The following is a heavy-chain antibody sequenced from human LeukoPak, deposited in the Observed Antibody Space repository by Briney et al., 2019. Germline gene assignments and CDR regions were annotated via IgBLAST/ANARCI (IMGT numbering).Heavy chain of an antibody. V-gene: IGHV1-2*02. D-gene: IGHD2-8*01. CDR3: ARDPPGVRYGRPIFDF. CDR2: INPNSGGT. Sequence: ASVKVSCKASGYTFTSYHITWVRQAPGQGLEWMGWINPNSGGTNYAQKFQGRVTMTRDKSISTAYMELYSLRSDDTAVYYCARDPPGVRYGRPIFDFWGQGTLVTVSS. J-gene: IGHJ4*02. CDR1: GYTFTSYH.